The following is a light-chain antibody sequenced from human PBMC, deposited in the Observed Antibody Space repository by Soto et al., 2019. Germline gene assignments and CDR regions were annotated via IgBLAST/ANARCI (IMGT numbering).Light chain of an antibody. V-gene: IGLV3-1*01. CDR3: QAWDSSTLYV. Sequence: SYELTQPPSVSVSPGQTASITCSGDKLGDKYACWYQQKPGQSPVLVIYQDNKRPSGIPERFSGSNSGNTATLTISGTQAMDEADYSCQAWDSSTLYVFGTGTKVTVL. CDR2: QDN. CDR1: KLGDKY. J-gene: IGLJ1*01.